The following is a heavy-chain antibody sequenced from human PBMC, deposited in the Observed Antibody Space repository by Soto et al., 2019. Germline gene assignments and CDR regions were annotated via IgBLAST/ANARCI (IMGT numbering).Heavy chain of an antibody. Sequence: QVQLQESGPGLVKPSQTLSLTCTVSGGSISSVGYYWSWIRQHPGKGLEWIVYIYYSGSTYYNPSPKRGVTISVDASKNQSSLKLNSVTAADTAVYYCARDGGGLVINPQDAFDVWGQGTMVTVSS. CDR1: GGSISSVGYY. D-gene: IGHD3-9*01. CDR2: IYYSGST. CDR3: ARDGGGLVINPQDAFDV. V-gene: IGHV4-31*03. J-gene: IGHJ3*01.